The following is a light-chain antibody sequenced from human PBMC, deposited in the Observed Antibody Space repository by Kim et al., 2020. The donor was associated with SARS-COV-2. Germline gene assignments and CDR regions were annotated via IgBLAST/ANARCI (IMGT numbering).Light chain of an antibody. CDR2: LAT. CDR3: MQTLQTPT. V-gene: IGKV2-28*01. Sequence: EPHANFCKSSQSLLSSDGYNHLGWYLQRPGQSPQLLIYLATDLAFGVPDRFSGSGSGTDFTLKISRVEAEDVGIYFCMQTLQTPTFGQGTKVDIK. J-gene: IGKJ1*01. CDR1: QSLLSSDGYNH.